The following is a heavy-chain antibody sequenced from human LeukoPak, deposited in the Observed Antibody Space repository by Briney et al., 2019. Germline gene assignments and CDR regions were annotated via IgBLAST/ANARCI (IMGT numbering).Heavy chain of an antibody. J-gene: IGHJ6*03. D-gene: IGHD4-23*01. CDR2: IIPIFGTA. CDR3: ARPNSARRHYYYYTDV. CDR1: GGTFSSYA. V-gene: IGHV1-69*05. Sequence: ASVKVSCKASGGTFSSYAISWVRQAPGQGLEWMGGIIPIFGTANYAQKFQGRVTITTDESTSTAYMELSSLRSEDTAVYYCARPNSARRHYYYYTDVWGKGTTVTVSS.